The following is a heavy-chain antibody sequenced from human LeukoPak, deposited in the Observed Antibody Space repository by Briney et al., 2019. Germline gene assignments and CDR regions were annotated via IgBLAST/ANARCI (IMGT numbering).Heavy chain of an antibody. Sequence: KPSETLSLTCTVSGNSISSYYWSWIRQPPGQVLEWIGHIYDSGSTKYNPSLKSRVTISVDTSKNQFSLKLTSVTAADTAVYYCARDGITISWPNWFDPWGQGTLVTVSS. CDR3: ARDGITISWPNWFDP. CDR1: GNSISSYY. CDR2: IYDSGST. D-gene: IGHD3-3*01. J-gene: IGHJ5*02. V-gene: IGHV4-59*01.